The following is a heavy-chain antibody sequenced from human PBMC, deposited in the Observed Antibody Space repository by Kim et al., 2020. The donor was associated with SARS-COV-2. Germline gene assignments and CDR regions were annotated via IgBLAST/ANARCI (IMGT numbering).Heavy chain of an antibody. J-gene: IGHJ4*02. Sequence: SETLSLTCTVSGGSISSSSYYWGWIRQPPGKGLEWIGSIYYSGSTYYNPSLKSRVTISVDTSKNQFSLKLSSVTAADTAVYYCARSYSSSWYLYFDYWGQGTLVTLSS. CDR3: ARSYSSSWYLYFDY. D-gene: IGHD6-13*01. CDR2: IYYSGST. V-gene: IGHV4-39*01. CDR1: GGSISSSSYY.